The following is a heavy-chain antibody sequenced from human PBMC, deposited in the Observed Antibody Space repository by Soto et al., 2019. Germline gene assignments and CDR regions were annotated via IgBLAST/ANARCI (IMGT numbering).Heavy chain of an antibody. V-gene: IGHV4-59*01. CDR1: GGSISSYY. Sequence: QVQLQESGPGLVKPSETLSLTCTVSGGSISSYYWSWIRQPPGKGLEWIGYIYYSGSTNHNPSLKGRVTISVDTSKNTFSLKLSSVTSADTAVYYCARGRQLVSVFSQAWGMDVWGQGTTVTVSS. CDR3: ARGRQLVSVFSQAWGMDV. CDR2: IYYSGST. D-gene: IGHD6-6*01. J-gene: IGHJ6*02.